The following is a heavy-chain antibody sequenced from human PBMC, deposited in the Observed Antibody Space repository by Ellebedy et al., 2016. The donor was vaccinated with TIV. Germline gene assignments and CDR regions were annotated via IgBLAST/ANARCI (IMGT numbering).Heavy chain of an antibody. Sequence: MPSETLSLTCAVYGGSFSGYYWSWIRQPPGKGLELIGEINHSGNTNYNPSLKRRVTISVDTSKNQFSLKLTSVTAADTAVYYCARGTGGGEDWFDPWGQGTLVTVSS. CDR2: INHSGNT. V-gene: IGHV4-34*01. J-gene: IGHJ5*02. CDR1: GGSFSGYY. D-gene: IGHD3-16*01. CDR3: ARGTGGGEDWFDP.